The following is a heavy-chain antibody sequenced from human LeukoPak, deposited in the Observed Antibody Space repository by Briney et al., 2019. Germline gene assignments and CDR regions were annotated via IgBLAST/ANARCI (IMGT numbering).Heavy chain of an antibody. D-gene: IGHD2-21*02. CDR2: IYWDDDK. V-gene: IGHV2-5*04. CDR3: VRISRSFVVATDWFFDL. CDR1: GFSLNTHRVG. J-gene: IGHJ2*01. Sequence: SGPTLVNPTQTLTLTCTFSGFSLNTHRVGVGWIRQPPGKALEGLALIYWDDDKRYSPSLRTRLTITKDTSKNQVVLTITNMASVDTGTYFCVRISRSFVVATDWFFDLWGRGTLVTVSS.